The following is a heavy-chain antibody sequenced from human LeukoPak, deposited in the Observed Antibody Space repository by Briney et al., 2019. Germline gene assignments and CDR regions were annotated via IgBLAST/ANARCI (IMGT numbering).Heavy chain of an antibody. CDR2: ISGSGGST. D-gene: IGHD5-18*01. CDR3: TKGTIWLPFDY. J-gene: IGHJ4*02. V-gene: IGHV3-23*01. CDR1: GFTFSNYA. Sequence: GGSLRLSCAASGFTFSNYAMSWARQASGKGLEWVSAISGSGGSTYYADSVKGRFTISRDNSKNTLYLQMNSLRAEDTAVYYCTKGTIWLPFDYWGQGTLVTVSS.